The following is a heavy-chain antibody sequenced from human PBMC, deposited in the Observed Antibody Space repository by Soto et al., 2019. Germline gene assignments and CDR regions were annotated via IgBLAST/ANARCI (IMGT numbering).Heavy chain of an antibody. D-gene: IGHD5-18*01. CDR3: ARDLRRGYSYGGFDY. CDR2: IYYSGST. V-gene: IGHV4-59*01. J-gene: IGHJ4*02. Sequence: SETLSLTCTVSGGSISSYYWSWIRQPPGKGLEWIGYIYYSGSTNYNPSLKSRVTISVDTSKNQFSLKLSSVTAADTAVYYCARDLRRGYSYGGFDYWGQGTLVTVSS. CDR1: GGSISSYY.